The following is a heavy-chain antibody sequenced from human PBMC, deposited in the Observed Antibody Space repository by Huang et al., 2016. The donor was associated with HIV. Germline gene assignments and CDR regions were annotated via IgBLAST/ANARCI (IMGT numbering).Heavy chain of an antibody. Sequence: QVQLVESGGGVVQPGGSLRLSCAASGFTFSSYGMHWVRQAPGKGWEWVAVIRYDGSNKDYADSVRGRFTISRDNSKNTLYLQMNSLRAEDTAVYYCAKGSMANAFDIWGQGTMVTVSS. D-gene: IGHD3-10*01. CDR1: GFTFSSYG. CDR3: AKGSMANAFDI. V-gene: IGHV3-30*02. CDR2: IRYDGSNK. J-gene: IGHJ3*02.